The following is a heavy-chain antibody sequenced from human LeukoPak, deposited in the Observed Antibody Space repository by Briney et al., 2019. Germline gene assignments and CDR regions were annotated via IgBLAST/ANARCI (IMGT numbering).Heavy chain of an antibody. CDR2: INPSGGST. CDR3: ARDRSVAVAGTTTYYCYGMDV. CDR1: GYTFTSYY. D-gene: IGHD6-19*01. Sequence: ASVKVSCKASGYTFTSYYMHWVRQAPGQGLEWMGIINPSGGSTSYAQKFQGRVTMTRDTSTSTVYMELSSLRSEDTAVYYCARDRSVAVAGTTTYYCYGMDVWGQGTTVTVSS. V-gene: IGHV1-46*01. J-gene: IGHJ6*02.